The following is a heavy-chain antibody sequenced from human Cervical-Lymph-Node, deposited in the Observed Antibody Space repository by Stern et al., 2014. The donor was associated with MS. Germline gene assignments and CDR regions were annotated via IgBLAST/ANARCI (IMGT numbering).Heavy chain of an antibody. V-gene: IGHV1-69*01. CDR1: GGTFSNYA. Sequence: VQLLQSGAEVKKPGSSVKVSCKASGGTFSNYATSWVRQAPGQGLEWMGGIVPLFGKPNYAQKFQGRVTITADESTSTAYMDLSSLRSEDTAVYYCASPLTATSVPFGYYGMDVWGQGTTVTVS. J-gene: IGHJ6*02. CDR2: IVPLFGKP. D-gene: IGHD4-17*01. CDR3: ASPLTATSVPFGYYGMDV.